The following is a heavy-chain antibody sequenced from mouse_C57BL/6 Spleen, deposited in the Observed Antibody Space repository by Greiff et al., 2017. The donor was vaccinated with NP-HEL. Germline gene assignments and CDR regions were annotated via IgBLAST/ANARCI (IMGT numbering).Heavy chain of an antibody. CDR3: ARPYGSSYWYFDV. CDR2: IYPGDGDT. V-gene: IGHV1-82*01. CDR1: GYAFSSSW. J-gene: IGHJ1*03. D-gene: IGHD1-1*01. Sequence: QVQLQQSGPELVKPGASVKISCKASGYAFSSSWMNWVKQRPGKGLEWIGRIYPGDGDTNYNGKFKGKATMDTDKSSSTAYIQLSSLTSEDSAVYFCARPYGSSYWYFDVWGTGTTVTVSS.